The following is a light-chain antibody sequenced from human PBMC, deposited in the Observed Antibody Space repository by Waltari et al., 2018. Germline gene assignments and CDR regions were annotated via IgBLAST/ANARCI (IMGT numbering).Light chain of an antibody. CDR2: DVT. CDR1: SSDVGGYNY. J-gene: IGLJ3*02. Sequence: QSALTQPRSVSGSPGQSVTISCTGTSSDVGGYNYVSWYQHHPGNAPKLIIYDVTKRPSGVPDRFSASKSDNTASLTISGLQAEDEADHYCCSYAGSITFWVFGGGTKLTVL. CDR3: CSYAGSITFWV. V-gene: IGLV2-11*01.